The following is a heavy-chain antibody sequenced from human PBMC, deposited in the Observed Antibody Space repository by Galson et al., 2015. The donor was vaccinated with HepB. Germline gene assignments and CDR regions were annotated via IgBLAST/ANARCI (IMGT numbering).Heavy chain of an antibody. CDR1: GGSISTYY. V-gene: IGHV4-59*01. Sequence: TLSLTCTVSGGSISTYYWSWIRQPPGKTLEWIGYIYYIGSTNYNPSLKSRLTMSIDRSRNQFSLKLTSVTAADTAVYYCARSPSSDWSYYFDYWGRGALVTVSS. D-gene: IGHD6-19*01. CDR2: IYYIGST. J-gene: IGHJ4*03. CDR3: ARSPSSDWSYYFDY.